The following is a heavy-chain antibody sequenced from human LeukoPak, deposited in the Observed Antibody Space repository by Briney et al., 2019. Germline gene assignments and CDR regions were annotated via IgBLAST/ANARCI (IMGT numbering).Heavy chain of an antibody. CDR2: IYYSGGT. Sequence: SSETLSLTCTVSGGSISSYYWSWIRQPLGKGLEWIGYIYYSGGTNYNPSLKSRVTISVDTSKNQFSLKLSSVTAADTAVYYCARRHYYDSSGYVDYFDYWGQGTLVTVSS. CDR3: ARRHYYDSSGYVDYFDY. D-gene: IGHD3-22*01. J-gene: IGHJ4*02. V-gene: IGHV4-59*08. CDR1: GGSISSYY.